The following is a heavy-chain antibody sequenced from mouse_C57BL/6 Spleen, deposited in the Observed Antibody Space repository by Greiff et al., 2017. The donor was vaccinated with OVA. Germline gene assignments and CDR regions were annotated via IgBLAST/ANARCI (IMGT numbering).Heavy chain of an antibody. CDR3: ARQGGYDGYYFDY. V-gene: IGHV5-9*01. CDR1: GFTFSSYT. J-gene: IGHJ2*01. D-gene: IGHD2-3*01. Sequence: DVMLVESGGGLVKPGGSLKLSCAASGFTFSSYTMSWVRQTPEKRLEWVATISGGGGNTYYPDSVKGRFTISRDNAKNTLYLQMSSLRSEDTALDYCARQGGYDGYYFDYWGQGTTLTVAS. CDR2: ISGGGGNT.